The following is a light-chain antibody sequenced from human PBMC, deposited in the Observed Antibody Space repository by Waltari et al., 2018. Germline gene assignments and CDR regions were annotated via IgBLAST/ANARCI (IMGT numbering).Light chain of an antibody. J-gene: IGKJ1*01. CDR3: QQLNSYQWT. CDR1: QGINNY. Sequence: IQLTQSPSSLSASVGDRVTITCRVSQGINNYLVWYQQKPGKAPKLLIYAASTLQSGVPSRVSGSGSGTEFTLTISSLQPEDFATYYCQQLNSYQWTFGQGTKVEIK. CDR2: AAS. V-gene: IGKV1-9*01.